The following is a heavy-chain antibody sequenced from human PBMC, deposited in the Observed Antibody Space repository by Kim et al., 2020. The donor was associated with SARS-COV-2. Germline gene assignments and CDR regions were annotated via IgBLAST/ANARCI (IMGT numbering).Heavy chain of an antibody. D-gene: IGHD5-12*01. CDR2: GAT. Sequence: GATVYGTPVKDRFSISRDDSKNTLYLQMNSLKSEDTAMYYCSTYSGYNVRWGQGTLVTVSS. J-gene: IGHJ4*02. CDR3: STYSGYNVR. V-gene: IGHV3-15*01.